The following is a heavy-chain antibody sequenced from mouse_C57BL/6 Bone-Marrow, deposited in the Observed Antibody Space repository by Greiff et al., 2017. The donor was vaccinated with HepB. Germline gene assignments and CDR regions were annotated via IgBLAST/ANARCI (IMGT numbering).Heavy chain of an antibody. J-gene: IGHJ2*01. CDR1: GYTFTSYW. D-gene: IGHD2-1*01. CDR3: ARSNYGNYVYY. CDR2: IDPSDSYT. V-gene: IGHV1-69*01. Sequence: QVQLQQSGAELVMPGASVKLSCKASGYTFTSYWMHWVKQRPGQGLEWIGEIDPSDSYTNYNQKFKGKSTLTVDKPSSTADMQLNSLTSEDSAVYYYARSNYGNYVYYWGQGTTLTVSS.